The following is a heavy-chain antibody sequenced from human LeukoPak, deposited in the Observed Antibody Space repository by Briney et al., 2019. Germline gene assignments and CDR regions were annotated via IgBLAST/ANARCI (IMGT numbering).Heavy chain of an antibody. J-gene: IGHJ4*02. CDR2: IYYSGST. CDR3: ARVPAMTAAGTFDY. Sequence: SETLSLTCTVSGVSISSGGYYWSWIRQHPGKGLEWIGYIYYSGSTYYNPSLKSRVTISVDTSKNQFSLKLSSVTAADTAVYYCARVPAMTAAGTFDYWGQGTLVTVSS. V-gene: IGHV4-31*03. CDR1: GVSISSGGYY. D-gene: IGHD6-13*01.